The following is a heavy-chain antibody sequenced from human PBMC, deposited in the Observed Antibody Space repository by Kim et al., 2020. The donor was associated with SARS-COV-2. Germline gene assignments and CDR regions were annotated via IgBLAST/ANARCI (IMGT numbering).Heavy chain of an antibody. CDR1: GFTFSGSI. CDR2: IRTKSHSYAT. J-gene: IGHJ4*02. Sequence: GGSLRLSCAASGFTFSGSIMHWVRQAPGEGLEWVGQIRTKSHSYATAYAASVRGRFTISRDDSKNTAYLQMNSLKSEDTAVYYCIRREDSSGFYWGQGTLVTVSS. D-gene: IGHD6-19*01. V-gene: IGHV3-73*01. CDR3: IRREDSSGFY.